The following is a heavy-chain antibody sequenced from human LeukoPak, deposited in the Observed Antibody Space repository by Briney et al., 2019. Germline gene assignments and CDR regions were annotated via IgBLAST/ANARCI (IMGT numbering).Heavy chain of an antibody. Sequence: GGSLRLSCAASGFTFSDYYMSWIRQAPGKGLEWVSYISSRSNTIYYADSVKGRFTISRDNAKNSLYLHMNSLRSEDTAVYYCARGVGPRSYGWFDPWGQGTLVTVSS. CDR1: GFTFSDYY. D-gene: IGHD3-16*01. V-gene: IGHV3-11*01. J-gene: IGHJ5*02. CDR2: ISSRSNTI. CDR3: ARGVGPRSYGWFDP.